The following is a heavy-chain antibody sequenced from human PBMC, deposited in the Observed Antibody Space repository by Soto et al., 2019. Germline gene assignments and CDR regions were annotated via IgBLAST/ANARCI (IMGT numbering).Heavy chain of an antibody. V-gene: IGHV4-34*01. D-gene: IGHD2-2*02. CDR1: GGSFSGYY. Sequence: QVQLQQWGAGLLKPSETLSLTCAVYGGSFSGYYWSWIRQPPGKGLEWIGEINHSGSTNYNPSLKSRATISVDTSKNQFSLKLSSVTAADTAVYYCARGKRAYCSSTSCYTFDYWGQGTLVTVSS. CDR3: ARGKRAYCSSTSCYTFDY. CDR2: INHSGST. J-gene: IGHJ4*02.